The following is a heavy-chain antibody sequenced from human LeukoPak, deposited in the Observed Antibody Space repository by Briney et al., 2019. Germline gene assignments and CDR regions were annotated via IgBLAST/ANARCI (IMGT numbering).Heavy chain of an antibody. J-gene: IGHJ6*03. CDR3: ARGKRKLGGTYYYYYYMDV. V-gene: IGHV4-34*01. D-gene: IGHD3-16*01. Sequence: GSLRLSCAASAFSVGSNYMTWVRQAPGKGLEWVGEINHSGSTNYNPSLKSRVTISVDTSKNQFPLKLSSVTAADTAVYYCARGKRKLGGTYYYYYYMDVWGKGTTVTISS. CDR1: AFSVGSNY. CDR2: INHSGST.